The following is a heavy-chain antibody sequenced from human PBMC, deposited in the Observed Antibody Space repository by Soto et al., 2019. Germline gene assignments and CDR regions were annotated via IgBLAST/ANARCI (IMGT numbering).Heavy chain of an antibody. CDR3: AKDKTNYGSGSYSAWLLSFDY. D-gene: IGHD3-10*01. CDR1: GFTFSSYA. J-gene: IGHJ4*02. Sequence: PGGSLRLSCAASGFTFSSYAMSWVRQAPGKGLEWVSAISGSGGSTYYADSVKGRFTISRDNSKNTLYLQMNSLRAEDTAVYYCAKDKTNYGSGSYSAWLLSFDYWGQGTLVTVSS. CDR2: ISGSGGST. V-gene: IGHV3-23*01.